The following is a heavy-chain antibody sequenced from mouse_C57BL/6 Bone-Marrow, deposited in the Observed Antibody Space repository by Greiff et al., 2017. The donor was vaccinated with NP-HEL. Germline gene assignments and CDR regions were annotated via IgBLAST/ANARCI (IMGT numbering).Heavy chain of an antibody. J-gene: IGHJ2*01. CDR2: IDPETGGT. CDR3: TRETTVTGNY. V-gene: IGHV1-15*01. Sequence: VKLVESGAELVRPGASVTLSCKASGYTFTDYEMHWVKQTPVHGLEWIGAIDPETGGTAYNQKFKGKAILTADKSSSTAYMELRSLTSEDSAVYYCTRETTVTGNYWGQGTTLTVSS. D-gene: IGHD1-1*01. CDR1: GYTFTDYE.